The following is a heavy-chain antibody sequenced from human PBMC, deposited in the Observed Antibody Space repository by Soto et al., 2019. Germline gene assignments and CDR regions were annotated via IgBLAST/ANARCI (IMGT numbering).Heavy chain of an antibody. CDR1: GYTFTSYG. D-gene: IGHD6-6*01. V-gene: IGHV1-18*01. Sequence: ASVKVSCKASGYTFTSYGISWVRQAPGQGLEWMGWISAYNGNTNYAQKLQGRVTMTTDTSTSKAYMELRSLRSDDTAVYYCARDRYSSSPPYYYYYGMDVWGQGTTVTVSS. CDR2: ISAYNGNT. J-gene: IGHJ6*02. CDR3: ARDRYSSSPPYYYYYGMDV.